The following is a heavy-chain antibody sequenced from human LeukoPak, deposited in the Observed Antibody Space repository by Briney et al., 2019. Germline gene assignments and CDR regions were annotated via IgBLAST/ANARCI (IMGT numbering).Heavy chain of an antibody. CDR1: GFTVSSNY. CDR2: ISGSGGST. CDR3: AKRPSQWLNNDY. J-gene: IGHJ4*02. D-gene: IGHD6-19*01. Sequence: PGGSLRLSCAASGFTVSSNYMSWVRQAPGKGLEWVSAISGSGGSTYYADSVKGRFTISRDNSKNTLYLQMNSLRAEDTAVYYCAKRPSQWLNNDYWGQGTLVTVSS. V-gene: IGHV3-23*01.